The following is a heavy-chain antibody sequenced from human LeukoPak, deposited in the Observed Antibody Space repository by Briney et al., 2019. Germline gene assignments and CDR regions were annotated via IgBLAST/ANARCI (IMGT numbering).Heavy chain of an antibody. Sequence: GGSLRLSCAASGFPFSSYWMSWVRQAPGKGLEWVANIKQDGSDKYYVDSVKGRFTISRDNAKNSVYLQMNSLRAEDTAVYYCARDYGDTYWGQGTLVTVSS. CDR3: ARDYGDTY. CDR2: IKQDGSDK. J-gene: IGHJ4*02. D-gene: IGHD4-17*01. V-gene: IGHV3-7*01. CDR1: GFPFSSYW.